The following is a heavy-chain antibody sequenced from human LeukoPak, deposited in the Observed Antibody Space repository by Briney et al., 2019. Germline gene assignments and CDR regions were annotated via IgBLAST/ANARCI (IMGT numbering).Heavy chain of an antibody. CDR2: LYTGGTT. V-gene: IGHV3-53*01. CDR3: ARGGVNYWNPRY. D-gene: IGHD1-1*01. J-gene: IGHJ4*02. Sequence: GGSLRLSCIASGFTVSSYYMSWVRQAPGKGLEWVSLLYTGGTTYYADSVEGRFTISRDDSKNTIYLQMNTLRAEDTAVYYCARGGVNYWNPRYWGQGTLVTVSS. CDR1: GFTVSSYY.